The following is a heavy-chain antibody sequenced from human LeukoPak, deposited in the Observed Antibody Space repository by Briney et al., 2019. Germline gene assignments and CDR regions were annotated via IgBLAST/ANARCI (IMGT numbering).Heavy chain of an antibody. V-gene: IGHV4-31*03. Sequence: SETLSLTCTVSGASISSGDYHWSWIRQHPGKGLEWIGFIYYSGSIYYNPSLKSRVTISVDTSKNQFSLKLSSVTAADTAVYYCARGFVDSGGRFLQHINPWGQGTLVTVSS. D-gene: IGHD2-15*01. CDR2: IYYSGSI. J-gene: IGHJ5*02. CDR1: GASISSGDYH. CDR3: ARGFVDSGGRFLQHINP.